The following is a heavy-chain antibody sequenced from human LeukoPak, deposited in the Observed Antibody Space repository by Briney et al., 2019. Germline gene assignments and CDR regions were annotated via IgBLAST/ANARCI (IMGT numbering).Heavy chain of an antibody. CDR1: GYTFTSYG. D-gene: IGHD3-10*01. CDR3: ARDPAYYGSGSYYNDY. V-gene: IGHV1-18*01. CDR2: ISTYNGNT. J-gene: IGHJ4*02. Sequence: HVASVKVSCKASGYTFTSYGISWVRQSPGQGLEWMGWISTYNGNTNYAQKVQGRVTMTTDTSTSTAYMELRSLRSDDTAIYYCARDPAYYGSGSYYNDYWGQGTLVTVSS.